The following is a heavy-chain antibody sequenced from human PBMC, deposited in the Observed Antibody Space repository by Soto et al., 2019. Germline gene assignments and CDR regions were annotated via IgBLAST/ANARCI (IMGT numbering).Heavy chain of an antibody. CDR2: IYYSGST. Sequence: SETLSLTCTVSGGSISSYYWSWLRQPPGKGLEWIGYIYYSGSTNYNPSLKSRVTISVDTSKNQFSLTLSSVTAADTAVYYCARTPRYCSSTSCYVENWFDPWGQGTLVTVSS. V-gene: IGHV4-59*01. J-gene: IGHJ5*02. CDR1: GGSISSYY. CDR3: ARTPRYCSSTSCYVENWFDP. D-gene: IGHD2-2*01.